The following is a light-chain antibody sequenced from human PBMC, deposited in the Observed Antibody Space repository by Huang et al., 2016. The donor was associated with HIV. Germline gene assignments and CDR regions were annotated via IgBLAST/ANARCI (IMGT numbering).Light chain of an antibody. CDR3: QQSYSAPFT. Sequence: DIQMTQSPSSLSASIGDRVPITCRTSQTISNFLNWYQQIPGKVPRLLIYGVSRLPSGVPTRFSGGGSGTEFTFTISSLHPEDFATYCCQQSYSAPFTFAGGTKVDIK. CDR2: GVS. J-gene: IGKJ4*01. V-gene: IGKV1-39*01. CDR1: QTISNF.